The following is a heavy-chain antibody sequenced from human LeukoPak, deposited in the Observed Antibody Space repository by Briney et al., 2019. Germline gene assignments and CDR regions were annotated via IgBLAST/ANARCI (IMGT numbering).Heavy chain of an antibody. D-gene: IGHD3-22*01. CDR1: GFTFSDYY. Sequence: GGSLRLSCAASGFTFSDYYMSWIRQAPGKGLEWVSNIRSSGSTIYIADSVKGRFTISRDNAKNSLYLQMNSLRAEDTAVYYCARAYYYDSSGAFVYWGQGTLVTVSS. CDR2: IRSSGSTI. J-gene: IGHJ4*02. V-gene: IGHV3-11*04. CDR3: ARAYYYDSSGAFVY.